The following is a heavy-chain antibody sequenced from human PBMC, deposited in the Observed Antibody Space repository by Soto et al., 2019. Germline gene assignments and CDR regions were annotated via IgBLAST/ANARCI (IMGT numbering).Heavy chain of an antibody. D-gene: IGHD5-12*01. Sequence: SVKVSCKASGGTFSSYAISWVRQAPGQGLEWMGGIIPIFGTANYAQKFQGRVTITADESTSTAYMELSSLRSEDTAVYYCVSLSGYDGHYYYYGMDVWGQGTTVTVSS. V-gene: IGHV1-69*13. CDR2: IIPIFGTA. CDR3: VSLSGYDGHYYYYGMDV. CDR1: GGTFSSYA. J-gene: IGHJ6*02.